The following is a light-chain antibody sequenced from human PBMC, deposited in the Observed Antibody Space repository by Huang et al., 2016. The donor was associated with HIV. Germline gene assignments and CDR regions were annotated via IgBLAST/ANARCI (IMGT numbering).Light chain of an antibody. J-gene: IGKJ3*01. CDR3: QQRSNWPLFT. CDR2: DTS. Sequence: EIVLTQPPATLSLSPGERATLSCKASQSVSSSLAWYQQKPGQAPRLLIYDTSNRATGIPARFSGSESGTDFTLTISSLEPEDFAVYYCQQRSNWPLFTFGPGTKVDIK. CDR1: QSVSSS. V-gene: IGKV3-11*01.